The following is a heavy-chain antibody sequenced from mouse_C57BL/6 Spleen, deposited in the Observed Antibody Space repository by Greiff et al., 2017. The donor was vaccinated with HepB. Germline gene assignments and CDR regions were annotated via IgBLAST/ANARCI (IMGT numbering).Heavy chain of an antibody. CDR1: GYTFTDYY. V-gene: IGHV1-76*01. CDR3: ARHGYYHYYAMDY. J-gene: IGHJ4*01. CDR2: IYPGSGNT. Sequence: VQLQESGAELVRPGASVKLSCKASGYTFTDYYINWVKQRPGQGLEWIARIYPGSGNTYYNEKFKGKATLTAEKSSSTAYMQLSSLTSEDSAVYFCARHGYYHYYAMDYWGQGTSVTVSS. D-gene: IGHD2-3*01.